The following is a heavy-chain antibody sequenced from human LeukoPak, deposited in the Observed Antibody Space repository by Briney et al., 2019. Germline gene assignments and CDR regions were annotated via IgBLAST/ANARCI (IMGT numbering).Heavy chain of an antibody. CDR3: SRSGTYAGGWYNYFVH. D-gene: IGHD6-19*01. CDR1: GGSMSSYY. Sequence: PSETLSLTCTVSGGSMSSYYWSWIRLPPGKGPEWIAFTYHSGDTNYNPSLKSRVTISVDTSKNQFSLKVTSVTAADTAVYYCSRSGTYAGGWYNYFVHWGQGSLVTVSS. CDR2: TYHSGDT. J-gene: IGHJ4*02. V-gene: IGHV4-59*01.